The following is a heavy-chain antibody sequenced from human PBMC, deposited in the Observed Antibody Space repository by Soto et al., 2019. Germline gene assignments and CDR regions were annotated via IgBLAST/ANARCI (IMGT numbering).Heavy chain of an antibody. CDR3: APLSVSLSGPYGIHV. J-gene: IGHJ6*02. CDR1: GYSVSSSDYY. CDR2: MFYSGLT. Sequence: SETLSLTCSVSGYSVSSSDYYWAWIRQPPGKGLEWIGSMFYSGLTYHNPSLKSRVTLSVDTSKNQFSVRLNSVTAADTAVYYCAPLSVSLSGPYGIHVWGQGTTVTVSS. D-gene: IGHD2-15*01. V-gene: IGHV4-39*01.